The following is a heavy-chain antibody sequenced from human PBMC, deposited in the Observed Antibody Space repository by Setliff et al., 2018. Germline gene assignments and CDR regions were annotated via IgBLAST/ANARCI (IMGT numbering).Heavy chain of an antibody. V-gene: IGHV1-69*05. D-gene: IGHD2-21*01. Sequence: SVKVSCKASGGTFSSYAISWVRQAPGQGLEWMGGIIPIFGTANYAQKFQGRVTITTDESTSTAYMELSSLTSEDTAVYYCAREGVHTWSSTDYHYYMDVWGRGTTVTVSS. CDR2: IIPIFGTA. J-gene: IGHJ6*03. CDR3: AREGVHTWSSTDYHYYMDV. CDR1: GGTFSSYA.